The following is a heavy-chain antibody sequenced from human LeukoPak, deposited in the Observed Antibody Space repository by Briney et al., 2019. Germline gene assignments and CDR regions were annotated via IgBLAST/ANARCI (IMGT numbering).Heavy chain of an antibody. CDR1: GFTFSSYS. J-gene: IGHJ4*02. CDR3: ARVSRAGQPAVAGTGVLVDY. CDR2: ISSSSSYI. Sequence: GSLRLSCAASGFTFSSYSMNWVRQAPGKGLEWVSSISSSSSYIYYADSVKGRFTISRGNAKNSLYLQMNSLRAEDTAVYYCARVSRAGQPAVAGTGVLVDYWGQGTLVTVSS. D-gene: IGHD6-19*01. V-gene: IGHV3-21*01.